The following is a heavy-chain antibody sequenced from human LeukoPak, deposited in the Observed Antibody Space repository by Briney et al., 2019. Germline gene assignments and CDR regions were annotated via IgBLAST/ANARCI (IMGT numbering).Heavy chain of an antibody. CDR3: TAYEILTGFEY. CDR1: GYTLSNVG. D-gene: IGHD3-9*01. V-gene: IGHV1-69*13. Sequence: ASVRVSCKTSGYTLSNVGINWVRQAPGQGLEWMGGIIPFHGTSRKKQKFQDRVTITADESTSTAYMEMSSLRSEDFFVKQKTAYEILTGFEYWGQGTLVTVSS. CDR2: IIPFHGTS. J-gene: IGHJ4*02.